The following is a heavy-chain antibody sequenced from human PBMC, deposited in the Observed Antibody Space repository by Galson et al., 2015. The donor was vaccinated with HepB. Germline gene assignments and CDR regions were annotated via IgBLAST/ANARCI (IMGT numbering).Heavy chain of an antibody. CDR2: ISSSSSYI. CDR1: GFTFSSYS. D-gene: IGHD1-26*01. J-gene: IGHJ5*02. CDR3: ARNSGSWFDP. Sequence: SLRLSCAASGFTFSSYSMNWVRQAPGKGLEWVSSISSSSSYIYYADSVKGRFTISRDNAKNSLYLKMNSLRAEDTAVYYCARNSGSWFDPWGQGTLVTVSS. V-gene: IGHV3-21*01.